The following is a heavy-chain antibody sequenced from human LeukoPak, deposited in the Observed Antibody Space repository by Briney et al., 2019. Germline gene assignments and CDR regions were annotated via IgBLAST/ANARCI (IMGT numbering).Heavy chain of an antibody. Sequence: PGGSLRLSCAASGFTLSDYYMSWIRQAPGKGLEWVSYISSSGSTIYYADSVKGRFTISRDNAKNSLYLQMNSLRAEDTAVYYCARDYYDILTGYYHNWFDPWGQGTLVTVSS. J-gene: IGHJ5*02. V-gene: IGHV3-11*01. CDR3: ARDYYDILTGYYHNWFDP. D-gene: IGHD3-9*01. CDR1: GFTLSDYY. CDR2: ISSSGSTI.